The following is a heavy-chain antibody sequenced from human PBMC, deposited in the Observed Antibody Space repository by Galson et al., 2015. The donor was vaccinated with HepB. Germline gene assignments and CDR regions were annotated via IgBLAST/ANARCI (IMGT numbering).Heavy chain of an antibody. V-gene: IGHV3-7*01. Sequence: SLRLSCAASGFSFSSYWMNWVRQAPGKGLEWVANIRQDGSEKYYVDSVKGRFTTSRDNAKNSLYLQLNSLRAEDTAVYYCARALWNPTFWGQGTLVTVSS. CDR3: ARALWNPTF. J-gene: IGHJ4*02. CDR1: GFSFSSYW. CDR2: IRQDGSEK. D-gene: IGHD1-1*01.